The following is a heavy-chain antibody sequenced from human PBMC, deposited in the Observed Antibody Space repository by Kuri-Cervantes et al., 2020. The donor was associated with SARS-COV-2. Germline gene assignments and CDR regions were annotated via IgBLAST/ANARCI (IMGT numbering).Heavy chain of an antibody. V-gene: IGHV1-69*06. Sequence: SVKVSCKASGGTFSSYTISWVRQAPGQGLEWMGGIIPIFGTANYAQKFQGRVTITADKSTSTAYMELSSLRSEDTAVYYCAREVVLMNEQWLSTYYYYYYYMDVWGKGTTVTVSS. D-gene: IGHD6-19*01. J-gene: IGHJ6*03. CDR3: AREVVLMNEQWLSTYYYYYYYMDV. CDR2: IIPIFGTA. CDR1: GGTFSSYT.